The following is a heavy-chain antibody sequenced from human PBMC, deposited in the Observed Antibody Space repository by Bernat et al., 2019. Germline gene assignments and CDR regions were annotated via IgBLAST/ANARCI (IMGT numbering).Heavy chain of an antibody. D-gene: IGHD5-24*01. CDR3: ARDGRRWLQQTLNYFDY. CDR2: INPNSGGT. J-gene: IGHJ4*02. V-gene: IGHV1-2*04. CDR1: GYTFTGYY. Sequence: QVQLVQSGAEVKKPGASVKVSCKASGYTFTGYYMHWVRQAPGQGLEWMGWINPNSGGTNYAQKFQGWVTMTRDTSISTAYMELSRLRSDDTAVYYCARDGRRWLQQTLNYFDYWGQGTLVTVSS.